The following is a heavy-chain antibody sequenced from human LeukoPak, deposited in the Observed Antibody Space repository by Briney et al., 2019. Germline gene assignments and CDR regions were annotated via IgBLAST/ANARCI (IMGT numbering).Heavy chain of an antibody. V-gene: IGHV4-34*01. CDR2: ISHSGST. Sequence: PSETLSLTCAVYGGSFSGYYWSWIRQPPGKGLEWIGEISHSGSTNYNPSLKSRVTISVDTSKNQFSLKLSSVTAADTAVYYCARHRTHNVWAPHLKTGFDPWGQGTLVTVSS. CDR3: ARHRTHNVWAPHLKTGFDP. J-gene: IGHJ5*02. D-gene: IGHD5-24*01. CDR1: GGSFSGYY.